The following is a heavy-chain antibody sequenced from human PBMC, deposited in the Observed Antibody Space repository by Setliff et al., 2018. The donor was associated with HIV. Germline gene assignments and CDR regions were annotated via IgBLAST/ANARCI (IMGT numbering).Heavy chain of an antibody. Sequence: SETLSLTCTVSGGSISSYYWSWIRRHPGKGLEWIGYIYYSGSTNYNTSLKSLVTISVDTSKNQFSLKLRSVTAADTAVYYCARGVRGVIIDWYYFDYWGQGTRVTVPQ. D-gene: IGHD3-10*01. J-gene: IGHJ4*02. V-gene: IGHV4-59*01. CDR2: IYYSGST. CDR1: GGSISSYY. CDR3: ARGVRGVIIDWYYFDY.